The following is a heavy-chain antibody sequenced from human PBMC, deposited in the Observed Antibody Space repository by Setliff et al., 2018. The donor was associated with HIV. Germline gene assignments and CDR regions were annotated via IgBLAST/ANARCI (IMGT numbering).Heavy chain of an antibody. J-gene: IGHJ5*02. CDR1: GFSISSGYY. CDR3: ARYRSKLDWFDP. V-gene: IGHV4-38-2*01. Sequence: SETLSLTCAVSGFSISSGYYWGWIRQPPGKGLEWIGTIYHSGSTYYSPSLMSRVTISVDMSKTQFSLKLRSVTASDTAVYYCARYRSKLDWFDPWGQGILVTVSS. CDR2: IYHSGST. D-gene: IGHD1-26*01.